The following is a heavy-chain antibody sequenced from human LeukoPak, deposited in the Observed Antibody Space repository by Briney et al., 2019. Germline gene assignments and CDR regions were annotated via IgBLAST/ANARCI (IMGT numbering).Heavy chain of an antibody. Sequence: GGSLKLSCTASGFRFTNYGMSWVRQAPGKGLVWVSRINTDGSTTSYADSVKGRFTISRDTAKNILYLQMNSLRAEDTAVYYCARVAGGTTFDYWGQGALVTVSS. D-gene: IGHD6-13*01. V-gene: IGHV3-74*01. CDR3: ARVAGGTTFDY. J-gene: IGHJ4*02. CDR1: GFRFTNYG. CDR2: INTDGSTT.